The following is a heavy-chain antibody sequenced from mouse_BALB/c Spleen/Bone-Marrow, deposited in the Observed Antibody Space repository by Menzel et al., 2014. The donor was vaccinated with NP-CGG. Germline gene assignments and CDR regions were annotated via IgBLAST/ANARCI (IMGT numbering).Heavy chain of an antibody. V-gene: IGHV14-3*02. Sequence: EVQLQQSGAELVKPGASVKLSCSASGFNIKDTYMHWVKQRPERGLEWIGRIDPANGNTKYDPKFQDKATITADTSSNTVDLQLSSLTFEDTAVYYCARQEFAIYWYFDVWGAGTTVTVSS. D-gene: IGHD1-3*01. CDR1: GFNIKDTY. CDR2: IDPANGNT. J-gene: IGHJ1*01. CDR3: ARQEFAIYWYFDV.